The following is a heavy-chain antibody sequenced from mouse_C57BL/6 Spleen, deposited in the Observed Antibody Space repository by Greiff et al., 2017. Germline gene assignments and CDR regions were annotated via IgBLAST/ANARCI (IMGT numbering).Heavy chain of an antibody. CDR3: ARSYCGNYDDAMDY. D-gene: IGHD2-1*01. CDR1: GYAFSSSW. V-gene: IGHV1-82*01. CDR2: IYPGDGDT. Sequence: VQLQQSGPELVKPGASVKISCKASGYAFSSSWMNWVKQRPGPGLEWIGRIYPGDGDTNYNGKFKGKDTLTADKSSSTAYMQLSSLTSENSAVYFCARSYCGNYDDAMDYWGQGTSVTVSS. J-gene: IGHJ4*01.